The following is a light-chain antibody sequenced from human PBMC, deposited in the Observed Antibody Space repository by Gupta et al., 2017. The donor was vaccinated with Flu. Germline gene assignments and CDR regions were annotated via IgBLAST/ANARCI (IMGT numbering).Light chain of an antibody. V-gene: IGLV1-51*01. CDR2: DDN. J-gene: IGLJ3*02. Sequence: QSTLTLPPSLSAAPGPEVVISCSGTTSNVGRYCVAWYRQHPGTAPKPLICDDNRPPSGISVRFSCSRSGTSASLGIAGLQPGDEATYYCGTWDMSLNAAVFGGGTEVTVL. CDR1: TSNVGRYC. CDR3: GTWDMSLNAAV.